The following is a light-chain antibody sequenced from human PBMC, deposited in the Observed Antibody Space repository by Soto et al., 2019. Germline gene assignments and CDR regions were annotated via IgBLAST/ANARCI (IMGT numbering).Light chain of an antibody. J-gene: IGLJ2*01. CDR3: SSYTSSSTRVV. V-gene: IGLV2-14*01. CDR1: SSDVGGYNY. CDR2: DVS. Sequence: QSALTQPASVSGSPGQSITISCTGTSSDVGGYNYVSWYQQHPGKPPKLMIYDVSNRPSGVSNRFSGSKSGNTASLTISGLQAEDEADYYCSSYTSSSTRVVFGGGTKLTVL.